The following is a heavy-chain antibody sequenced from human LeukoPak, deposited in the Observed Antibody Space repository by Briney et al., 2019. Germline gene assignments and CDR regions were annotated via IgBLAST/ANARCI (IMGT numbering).Heavy chain of an antibody. CDR1: GLPFSSYE. V-gene: IGHV3-48*03. CDR2: ISSASTTK. J-gene: IGHJ5*02. CDR3: ARDYWFDP. Sequence: PGGPRRLPCAASGLPFSSYEINWARHAPGKGLEWISYISSASTTKIYADSVKGRFTISRDNAKISLYLQMNRLRAEDTAVYYCARDYWFDPWGHGTLVTVSS.